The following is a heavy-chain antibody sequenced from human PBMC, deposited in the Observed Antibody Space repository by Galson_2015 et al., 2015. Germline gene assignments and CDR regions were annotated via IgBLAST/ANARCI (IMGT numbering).Heavy chain of an antibody. CDR1: GGSISSSSYY. V-gene: IGHV4-39*07. J-gene: IGHJ4*02. CDR2: IYYSGST. D-gene: IGHD6-19*01. CDR3: ARDPRPIAVAPYFDY. Sequence: ETLSLTCTVSGGSISSSSYYWGWIRQPPGKGLERIGSIYYSGSTYYNPSLKRRVTISVDTSKNQFSLKLSSVTAADTAVYYCARDPRPIAVAPYFDYWGQGTLVTVSS.